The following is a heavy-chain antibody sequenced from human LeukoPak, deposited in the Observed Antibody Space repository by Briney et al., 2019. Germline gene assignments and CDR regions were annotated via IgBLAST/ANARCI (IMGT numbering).Heavy chain of an antibody. J-gene: IGHJ4*02. CDR3: ARGQYSGSCFDN. CDR2: IYYSGST. Sequence: PSETLSLTCTVSGGXISSYLCSWIRQPPGKGLKWIGYIYYSGSTNYNPSLKSRVTILVDTSKNQFSLKVSSVTAADTAVYYCARGQYSGSCFDNWGQGSLVTVSS. CDR1: GGXISSYL. D-gene: IGHD1-26*01. V-gene: IGHV4-59*01.